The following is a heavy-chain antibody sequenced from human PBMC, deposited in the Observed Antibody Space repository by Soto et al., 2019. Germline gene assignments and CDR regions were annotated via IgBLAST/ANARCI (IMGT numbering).Heavy chain of an antibody. D-gene: IGHD5-12*01. Sequence: ASETLSLTCTVSSGSISSYYWNWIRQPLGKGLEWIGYIYYTGNTNYNPSLKSRVTISVDTSKNQFSLKVSSVTATDTAVYYCARAGYNIDSWGQGTLVTVSS. V-gene: IGHV4-59*01. CDR2: IYYTGNT. J-gene: IGHJ4*02. CDR1: SGSISSYY. CDR3: ARAGYNIDS.